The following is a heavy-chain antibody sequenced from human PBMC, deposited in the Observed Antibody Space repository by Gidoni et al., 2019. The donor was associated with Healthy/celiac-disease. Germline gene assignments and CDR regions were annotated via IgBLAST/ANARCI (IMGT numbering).Heavy chain of an antibody. CDR1: GGTFSSYT. J-gene: IGHJ4*02. CDR2: IIPILGIA. CDR3: ARDSLVGYDSSGYGLVNY. Sequence: QVQLVQSGAEVKKPGSSVKVSCKASGGTFSSYTISWVRQAPGQGLEWMGRIIPILGIANYAQKFQCRFTITADKSTSTAYMELSSLRSEDTAVYYCARDSLVGYDSSGYGLVNYWGQGTLVTVSS. V-gene: IGHV1-69*08. D-gene: IGHD3-22*01.